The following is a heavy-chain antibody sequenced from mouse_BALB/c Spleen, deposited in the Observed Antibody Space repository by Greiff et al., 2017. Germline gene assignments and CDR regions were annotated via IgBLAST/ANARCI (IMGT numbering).Heavy chain of an antibody. V-gene: IGHV1S29*02. CDR3: ARCYGNPYWYFDV. CDR2: IYPYNGGT. J-gene: IGHJ1*01. D-gene: IGHD2-1*01. CDR1: GYTFTDYN. Sequence: VQLQQSGPELVKPGASVKISCKASGYTFTDYNMHWVKQSHGKSLEWIGYIYPYNGGTGYNQKFKSKATLTVANSSSTAYMELRSLTSEDSAVYYCARCYGNPYWYFDVWGAGTTLTVSS.